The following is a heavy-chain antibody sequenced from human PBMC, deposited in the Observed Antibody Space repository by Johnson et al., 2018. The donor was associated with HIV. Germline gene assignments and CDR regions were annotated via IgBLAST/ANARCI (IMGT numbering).Heavy chain of an antibody. Sequence: QVQLVESGGGVVQPGRSLRLSCAASGFTFSSYAMHWVLQAPGKGLEWVAVISYDGSNKYYADSVKGRFTISRDNSKNTLYLQMNSLRAEDTDVYYCARAMYCGGDCPFDLWGQGTMVTVSS. CDR2: ISYDGSNK. D-gene: IGHD2-21*02. CDR3: ARAMYCGGDCPFDL. CDR1: GFTFSSYA. J-gene: IGHJ3*01. V-gene: IGHV3-30-3*01.